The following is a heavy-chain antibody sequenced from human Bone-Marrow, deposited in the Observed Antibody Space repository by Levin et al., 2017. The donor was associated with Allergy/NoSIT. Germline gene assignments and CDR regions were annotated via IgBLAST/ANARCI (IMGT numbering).Heavy chain of an antibody. J-gene: IGHJ3*01. Sequence: GGSLRLSCAASGFSFSMYGMHWVRQAPGKGLEWVVSISFDGNTRYYGDSVKGRFTVSRDNSNNLVYLEMNSLTPDDTAVYYCAEEVLPMVSAFDFWGQGTLVTVSS. CDR1: GFSFSMYG. D-gene: IGHD3-10*01. CDR3: AEEVLPMVSAFDF. V-gene: IGHV3-30*02. CDR2: ISFDGNTR.